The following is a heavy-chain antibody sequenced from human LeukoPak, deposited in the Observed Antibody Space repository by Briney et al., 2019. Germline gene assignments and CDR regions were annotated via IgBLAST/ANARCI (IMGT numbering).Heavy chain of an antibody. Sequence: SETLSLTCSVSGGSISRSNYYWGWIRQPPGKGLEWIGSIFYIGSTYYNPSLKSRVTISVDTSRNHFSLRLSSVTAAGTAVYYCARGQTYYYGSGSYYNVGSNWFDPWGQGTLVTVSS. D-gene: IGHD3-10*01. CDR1: GGSISRSNYY. J-gene: IGHJ5*02. CDR2: IFYIGST. CDR3: ARGQTYYYGSGSYYNVGSNWFDP. V-gene: IGHV4-39*02.